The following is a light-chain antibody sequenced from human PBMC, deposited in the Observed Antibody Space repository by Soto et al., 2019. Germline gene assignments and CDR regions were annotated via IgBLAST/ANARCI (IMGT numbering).Light chain of an antibody. CDR2: DAS. Sequence: EIVLTQSPATLSLSPGERATLSCRASQSFSSYLAWYQQKPGQAPRLLIYDASNRATGIPARFSGSGSGTDFTHTISSLEPEDFAVYYCQQRSNWPPYTFGQGTKLEIK. V-gene: IGKV3-11*01. CDR3: QQRSNWPPYT. J-gene: IGKJ2*01. CDR1: QSFSSY.